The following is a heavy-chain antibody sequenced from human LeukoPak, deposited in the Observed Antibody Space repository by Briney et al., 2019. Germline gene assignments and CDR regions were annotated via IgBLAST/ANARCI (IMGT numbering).Heavy chain of an antibody. V-gene: IGHV4-59*08. CDR1: GGSISSYY. J-gene: IGHJ3*02. CDR2: IYYNGRT. Sequence: SETLSLTCTVSGGSISSYYWSWIRQPPGKGLEWIGYIYYNGRTNYNPSLKSRVTISVDTSKNQFSLKLSSVTAADTAVYYCARPYTSGWYGAFDIWGQGTMATVSS. D-gene: IGHD6-19*01. CDR3: ARPYTSGWYGAFDI.